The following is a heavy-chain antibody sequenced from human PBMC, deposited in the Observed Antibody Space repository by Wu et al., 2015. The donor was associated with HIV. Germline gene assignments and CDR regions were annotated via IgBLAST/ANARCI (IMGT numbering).Heavy chain of an antibody. Sequence: VQLQQWGGRTVEAFGDPVPHLRCLWWVRSVVTTGAGSASPHGKGLEWIGEINHSGSTNYNPSLKSRVTISVDTSKNQFSLKLSSVTAADTAVYYCARGPIVGARGYFQHWGQGTLVTVSS. V-gene: IGHV4-34*01. CDR3: ARGPIVGARGYFQH. CDR2: INHSGST. CDR1: WVRSVVTT. J-gene: IGHJ1*01. D-gene: IGHD1-26*01.